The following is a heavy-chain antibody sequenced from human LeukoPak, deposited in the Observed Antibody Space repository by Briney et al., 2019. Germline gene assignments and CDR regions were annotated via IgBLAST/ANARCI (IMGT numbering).Heavy chain of an antibody. J-gene: IGHJ5*02. CDR2: MNPNSGNT. CDR3: ARGGMRGIFGVVTPNRFDP. D-gene: IGHD3-3*01. Sequence: VASVKVSCKASGYTFTSYDINLVRQATGQGLEWMGWMNPNSGNTGYAQKFQGRVTMTRNTSIRTAYMELSSLRSEDTAVYYCARGGMRGIFGVVTPNRFDPWGQGTLVTVSS. V-gene: IGHV1-8*01. CDR1: GYTFTSYD.